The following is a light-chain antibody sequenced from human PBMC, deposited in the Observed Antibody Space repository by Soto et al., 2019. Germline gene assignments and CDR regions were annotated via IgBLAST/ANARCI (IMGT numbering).Light chain of an antibody. CDR1: QSVSSK. J-gene: IGKJ2*01. V-gene: IGKV3-15*01. CDR2: GAS. CDR3: QRYYDWPS. Sequence: EIVMTQSPGTLSVSPGERATLSCRTSQSVSSKLAWYQQKPGQAPRLLIYGASTRATGVPARFSGSGSGTEFTLTISSLQSEDFAVYFCQRYYDWPSFGQGTKLDIK.